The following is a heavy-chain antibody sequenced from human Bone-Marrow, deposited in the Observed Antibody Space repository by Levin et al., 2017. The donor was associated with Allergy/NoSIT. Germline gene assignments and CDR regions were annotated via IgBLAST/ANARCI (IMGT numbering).Heavy chain of an antibody. D-gene: IGHD3-3*01. CDR2: VSYSGIT. V-gene: IGHV4-31*03. CDR1: GGSISSGIYF. CDR3: ARGITVFGVVLAVNDAFDV. Sequence: SQTLSLTCTVSGGSISSGIYFWSWVRQLPGKGLEWIGYVSYSGITFYNQSLKSRVTISGDTAKNLFSLTLNSVTAADTAIYYCARGITVFGVVLAVNDAFDVWGQGTMVTVSS. J-gene: IGHJ3*01.